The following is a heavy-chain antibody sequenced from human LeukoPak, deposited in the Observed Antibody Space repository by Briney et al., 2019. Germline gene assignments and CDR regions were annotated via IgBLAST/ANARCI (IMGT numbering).Heavy chain of an antibody. V-gene: IGHV3-7*01. CDR1: GFTFSSYW. D-gene: IGHD6-6*01. CDR3: ARAGQGEQLVYYFDY. Sequence: GGSLKLSCAASGFTFSSYWMSWVRQAPGKGLERVANIKQDGSEKYYVDSVKGRFTISRDNAKNSLYLQMNSLRAEDTAVYYCARAGQGEQLVYYFDYWGQGTLVTVSS. J-gene: IGHJ4*02. CDR2: IKQDGSEK.